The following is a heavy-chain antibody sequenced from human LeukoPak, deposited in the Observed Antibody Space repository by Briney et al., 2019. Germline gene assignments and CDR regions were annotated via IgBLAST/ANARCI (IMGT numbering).Heavy chain of an antibody. CDR2: IYHSGST. Sequence: SETLSLTCTVSGYSISSGYYWGWIRQPPGKGLEWIGGIYHSGSTYYNPSLKSRVTISVDTSKNQFSLKLSSVTAADTAVYYCARVRGGSGWFGYFDYWGQGTLVTVSS. J-gene: IGHJ4*02. CDR3: ARVRGGSGWFGYFDY. D-gene: IGHD6-19*01. CDR1: GYSISSGYY. V-gene: IGHV4-38-2*02.